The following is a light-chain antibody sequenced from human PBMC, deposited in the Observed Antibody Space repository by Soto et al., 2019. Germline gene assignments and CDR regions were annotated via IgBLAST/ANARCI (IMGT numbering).Light chain of an antibody. CDR3: QQYNDWPYT. CDR2: GAS. Sequence: EMVMTQSPATLSVSPGERVTLSCRASQSIRSNLAWYQQKPGQAPRLLIFGASTRATGIPARFSGSGSGTGFNLTITTLQSEDFAVYYCQQYNDWPYTFGQGTKLEMK. J-gene: IGKJ2*01. CDR1: QSIRSN. V-gene: IGKV3-15*01.